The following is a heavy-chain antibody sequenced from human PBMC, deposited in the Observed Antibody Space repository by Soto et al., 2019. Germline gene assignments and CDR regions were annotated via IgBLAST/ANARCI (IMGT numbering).Heavy chain of an antibody. Sequence: QVQLVQSGAEVMQPGASVKVSCKASGYTFTNSYMHWVRQAPGQGLEWMGIIDPRIGTTVYAQKFQGRVTMTRDTSTSTVYMDLSGLRSEDTAVYYCARELPNNCDFDYWGQGTLVTVSS. CDR2: IDPRIGTT. J-gene: IGHJ4*02. CDR3: ARELPNNCDFDY. D-gene: IGHD2-21*01. V-gene: IGHV1-46*01. CDR1: GYTFTNSY.